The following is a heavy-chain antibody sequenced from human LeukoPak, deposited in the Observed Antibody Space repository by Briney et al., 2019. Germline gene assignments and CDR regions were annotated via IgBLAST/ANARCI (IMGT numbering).Heavy chain of an antibody. Sequence: SETLSLTCRVSGGSISSYYWSWIRQPPGKGLEWIGYIYYSGSTNYNPSLKSRVTISVDTSKNQFSLKLSSVTAADTAVYYCAGGVDPDAFDIWGQGTMVTVSS. J-gene: IGHJ3*02. CDR3: AGGVDPDAFDI. D-gene: IGHD3-3*01. V-gene: IGHV4-59*08. CDR2: IYYSGST. CDR1: GGSISSYY.